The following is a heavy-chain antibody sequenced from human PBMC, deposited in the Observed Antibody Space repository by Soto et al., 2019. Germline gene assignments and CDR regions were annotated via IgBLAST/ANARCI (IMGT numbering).Heavy chain of an antibody. Sequence: SETLSLTCAVSSGSFSSSYWWSWVRQPPGKGLEWIGTISYRGSTSYNPSLKGRVTTSVDTSKNHFSLNLTSVTAADTAVYYCANLGMSPTVADYWGQGTLVTVSS. V-gene: IGHV4-39*02. CDR2: ISYRGST. J-gene: IGHJ4*02. CDR3: ANLGMSPTVADY. D-gene: IGHD4-17*01. CDR1: SGSFSSSYW.